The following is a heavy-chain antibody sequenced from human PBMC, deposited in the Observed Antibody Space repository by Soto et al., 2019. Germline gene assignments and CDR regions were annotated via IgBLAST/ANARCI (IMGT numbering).Heavy chain of an antibody. J-gene: IGHJ6*02. CDR2: INTGNGNT. CDR3: TRVNTIFLNPDSDSYVMDV. V-gene: IGHV1-3*04. CDR1: GYTFTTYA. D-gene: IGHD3-9*01. Sequence: QVQLVQSGAEVKKPGASVKVSCKASGYTFTTYAIHWVRQAPGQRLEWMGWINTGNGNTEYSQTFQGRVTITRDTSASTAYMELSSLRSEDTAMYYCTRVNTIFLNPDSDSYVMDVWGQGTTVTVAS.